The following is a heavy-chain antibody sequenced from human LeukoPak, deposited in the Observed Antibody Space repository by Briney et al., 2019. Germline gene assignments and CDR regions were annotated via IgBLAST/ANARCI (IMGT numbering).Heavy chain of an antibody. V-gene: IGHV4-34*09. J-gene: IGHJ4*02. D-gene: IGHD3-10*01. CDR1: GGSFSGYY. Sequence: PSETLSLTCAVYGGSFSGYYWSWIRQPPGKGLEWIGEINHSGSTNYNPSLKSRITISVDTSKNQFSLKLSSVTAADTAVFYCARDRPTMVRGVIIAGYFDSWGQGTLVTVSS. CDR2: INHSGST. CDR3: ARDRPTMVRGVIIAGYFDS.